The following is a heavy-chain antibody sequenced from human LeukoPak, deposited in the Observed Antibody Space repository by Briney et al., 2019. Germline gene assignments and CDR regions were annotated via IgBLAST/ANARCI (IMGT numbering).Heavy chain of an antibody. Sequence: GRSLRLSCAASGFTFSSYAMHWVRQAPGKGLEWVAVISYDGSNKYYADSVKGRFTISRDNSKNTLYLQMNSLRAEDTAVYYRAREDDYNMDVWGKGTTVTVSS. CDR3: AREDDYNMDV. J-gene: IGHJ6*03. CDR2: ISYDGSNK. V-gene: IGHV3-30*04. CDR1: GFTFSSYA. D-gene: IGHD4/OR15-4a*01.